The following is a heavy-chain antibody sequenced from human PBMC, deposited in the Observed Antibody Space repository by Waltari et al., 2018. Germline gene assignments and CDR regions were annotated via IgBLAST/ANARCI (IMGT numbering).Heavy chain of an antibody. CDR2: IYYSGST. V-gene: IGHV4-31*03. Sequence: QVQLQESGPGLVKPSQTLSLTCTVSGDSISSGGYYWSWIRQHPGKGLEWIGYIYYSGSTYYNPSRKRRVTISVDTSKNQFALKLSSVTAADTAVYYCARGGIYRSVDYWGQGPLVTVSS. CDR3: ARGGIYRSVDY. D-gene: IGHD3-16*01. J-gene: IGHJ4*02. CDR1: GDSISSGGYY.